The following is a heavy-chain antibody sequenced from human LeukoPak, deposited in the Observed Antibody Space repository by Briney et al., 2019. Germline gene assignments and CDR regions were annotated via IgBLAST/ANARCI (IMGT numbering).Heavy chain of an antibody. V-gene: IGHV3-30-3*01. J-gene: IGHJ4*02. D-gene: IGHD3-22*01. CDR3: ARDRINSYDSSGYYHGYYFDY. Sequence: GGSLRLSCAASGFTFSSYAMHWVRQAPAKGLEWVAVISYDGSNKYYADSVKGRFTISRDNSKNTLYLQMNSLRAEDTAVYYCARDRINSYDSSGYYHGYYFDYWGQGTLVTVSS. CDR2: ISYDGSNK. CDR1: GFTFSSYA.